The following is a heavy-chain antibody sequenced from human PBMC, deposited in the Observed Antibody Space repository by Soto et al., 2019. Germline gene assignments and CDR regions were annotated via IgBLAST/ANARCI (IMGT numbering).Heavy chain of an antibody. CDR3: AKVPSRASLLLWKIAL. Sequence: LGGSLGISCAASEFTFSSYAMSCVRQAPGKGLEWVSTINSAGNTYYADSVKGRFTISRDKSKNTLYLQMSSLKVEDTAVYYCAKVPSRASLLLWKIALWGSGTQVTVSS. V-gene: IGHV3-23*01. J-gene: IGHJ2*01. D-gene: IGHD2-15*01. CDR1: EFTFSSYA. CDR2: INSAGNT.